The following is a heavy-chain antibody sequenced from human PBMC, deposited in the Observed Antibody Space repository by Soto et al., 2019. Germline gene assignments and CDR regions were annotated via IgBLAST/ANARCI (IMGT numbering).Heavy chain of an antibody. Sequence: PSETLSLTCAVSGGSISSGGYSWSWIRQPPGKGLEWIGYIYHSGSTYYNPSLKSRVTISVDRSKNQFSLKLSSVTAADTAVYYCARNGWYYDSFWFDPWGQGTLVTVSS. CDR2: IYHSGST. V-gene: IGHV4-30-2*01. D-gene: IGHD3-22*01. CDR3: ARNGWYYDSFWFDP. CDR1: GGSISSGGYS. J-gene: IGHJ5*02.